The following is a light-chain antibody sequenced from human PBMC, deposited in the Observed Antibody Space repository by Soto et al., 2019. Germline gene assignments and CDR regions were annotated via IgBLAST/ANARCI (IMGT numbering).Light chain of an antibody. V-gene: IGKV3-20*01. J-gene: IGKJ1*01. Sequence: EIVLTQSPATLSLSPGEGATVSCRASQSVSSYLAWYQQKPGQAPRLLIFDASSRATGIPDRFRGSGSGTDLTLTISRLEPEDLAVYYCQQYGFSPPWTFGQGTKVEI. CDR1: QSVSSY. CDR3: QQYGFSPPWT. CDR2: DAS.